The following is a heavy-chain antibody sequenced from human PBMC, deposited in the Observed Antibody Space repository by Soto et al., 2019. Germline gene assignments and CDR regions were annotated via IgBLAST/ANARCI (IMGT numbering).Heavy chain of an antibody. CDR1: GFTFDDYA. CDR2: ISRNSGSI. Sequence: GGSLRLSCAASGFTFDDYAMHWVRQAPGKGLEWVSGISRNSGSIGYADSVKGRFTISRDNAKNSLYLQMNSLRAEDTALYYCAKDYSSGYQELDYFDYWGQGTLVTVSS. CDR3: AKDYSSGYQELDYFDY. D-gene: IGHD3-22*01. J-gene: IGHJ4*02. V-gene: IGHV3-9*01.